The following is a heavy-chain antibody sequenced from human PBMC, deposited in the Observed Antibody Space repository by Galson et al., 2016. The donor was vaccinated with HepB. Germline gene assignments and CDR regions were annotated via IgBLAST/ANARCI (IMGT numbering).Heavy chain of an antibody. CDR2: VSNIGTT. J-gene: IGHJ6*03. CDR3: ARIRGGMYYYYYMDV. Sequence: SETLSLTCTVSGGSISTYYWNWIRQPPGKGLEWIGYVSNIGTTNYYSSLESRVTISVDTSKNQFSLKLSSVTAADTAVYYCARIRGGMYYYYYMDVWGKGTTVTVSS. D-gene: IGHD3-10*01. V-gene: IGHV4-59*01. CDR1: GGSISTYY.